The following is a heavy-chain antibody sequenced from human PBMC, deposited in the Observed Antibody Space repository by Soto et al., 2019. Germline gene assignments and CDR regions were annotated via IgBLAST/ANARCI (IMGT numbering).Heavy chain of an antibody. Sequence: SETLSLTCTVSGDSVSSDNCYWTWIRQPPGKGLEWIGYIYSSGSTNYNPSLKSRVTISVDTSRDQFSLKLTSVTAADTAVYYCARDIRGYSRAFDYWGQGTLVTVSS. CDR2: IYSSGST. D-gene: IGHD5-18*01. CDR3: ARDIRGYSRAFDY. V-gene: IGHV4-61*01. J-gene: IGHJ4*02. CDR1: GDSVSSDNCY.